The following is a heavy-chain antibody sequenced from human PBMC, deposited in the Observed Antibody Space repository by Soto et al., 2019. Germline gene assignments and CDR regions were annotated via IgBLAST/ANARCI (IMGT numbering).Heavy chain of an antibody. CDR1: GDSVSSNSAA. Sequence: SQTLSLTCAISGDSVSSNSAAWNWIRHSPSRGLELLGRTYYRSKWYNDYAVSVKSRITINPDTSKNQFSLQLNSVTPEDTALYDCVEGGYTSGSAWFEPWGQGTLVTVSS. CDR3: VEGGYTSGSAWFEP. V-gene: IGHV6-1*01. CDR2: TYYRSKWYN. D-gene: IGHD6-19*01. J-gene: IGHJ5*02.